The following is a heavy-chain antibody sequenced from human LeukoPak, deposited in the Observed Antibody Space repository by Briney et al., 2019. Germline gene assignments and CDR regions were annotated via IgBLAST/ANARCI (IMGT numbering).Heavy chain of an antibody. D-gene: IGHD6-6*01. CDR2: ITSSSSYV. Sequence: SGGSLRLSCEASGFTFSSYNMNWVRQAPGKRLEWVSSITSSSSYVFYADSVKGRFTISRDNAKNSLYLQMNSLRAEDTAVYYCASLFLCYGCSSSSDSFNIWGQGTMVTVSS. V-gene: IGHV3-21*01. CDR3: ASLFLCYGCSSSSDSFNI. J-gene: IGHJ3*02. CDR1: GFTFSSYN.